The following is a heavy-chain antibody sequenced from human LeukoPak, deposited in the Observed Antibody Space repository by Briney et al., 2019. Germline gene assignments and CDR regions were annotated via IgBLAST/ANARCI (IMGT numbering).Heavy chain of an antibody. CDR2: INPNSGGT. CDR3: ARGIEIVGAIADY. Sequence: ASVKVSCKASGYTFTGYYMHWVRQAPGQGLERMGWINPNSGGTNYAQKFQGRVTMTRDTSISTAYMELSRLRSDDTAVYYCARGIEIVGAIADYWGQGTLVTVSS. CDR1: GYTFTGYY. D-gene: IGHD1-26*01. V-gene: IGHV1-2*02. J-gene: IGHJ4*02.